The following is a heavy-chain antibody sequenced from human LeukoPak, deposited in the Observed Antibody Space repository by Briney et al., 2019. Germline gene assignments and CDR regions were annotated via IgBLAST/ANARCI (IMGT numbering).Heavy chain of an antibody. CDR2: IRSKTYGGTT. CDR3: TRGQIQLWLYHGMDV. Sequence: PGRSLRLSCTVTGFTFGDHAMSWVRQAPGKGLEWVGFIRSKTYGGTTEYAASVKGRFIISRDDSTSIAYLQMNSLKTENTAVYYCTRGQIQLWLYHGMDVWGQGTTVTVSS. J-gene: IGHJ6*02. D-gene: IGHD5-18*01. V-gene: IGHV3-49*04. CDR1: GFTFGDHA.